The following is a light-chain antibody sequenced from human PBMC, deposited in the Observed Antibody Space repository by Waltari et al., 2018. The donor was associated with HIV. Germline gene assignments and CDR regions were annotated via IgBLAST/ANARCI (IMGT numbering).Light chain of an antibody. CDR2: EVI. V-gene: IGLV2-8*01. CDR1: SSDIGGYNY. Sequence: QSALTQPPSASGSPRQSVTISCTGTSSDIGGYNYVSWYQQHPGKAPKLIMTEVIKRPSGVPDRFSVSKSGNTASLTVSGLQAEDEAHYYCSSYAPTNNFYVLFGGGTALTVL. J-gene: IGLJ2*01. CDR3: SSYAPTNNFYVL.